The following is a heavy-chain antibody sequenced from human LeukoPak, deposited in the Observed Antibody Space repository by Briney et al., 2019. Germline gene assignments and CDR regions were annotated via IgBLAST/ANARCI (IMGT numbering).Heavy chain of an antibody. V-gene: IGHV4-34*01. D-gene: IGHD3-22*01. Sequence: SETLSPTCAVYGGSFSGYYWSWIRQPPGKGLEWIGEINHSGSTNYNPSLKSRVTISVDTSKNQFSLKLSSVTAADTAVYYCARGPTYYYDSSGYTPGDAFDIWGQGTMVTVSS. J-gene: IGHJ3*02. CDR2: INHSGST. CDR1: GGSFSGYY. CDR3: ARGPTYYYDSSGYTPGDAFDI.